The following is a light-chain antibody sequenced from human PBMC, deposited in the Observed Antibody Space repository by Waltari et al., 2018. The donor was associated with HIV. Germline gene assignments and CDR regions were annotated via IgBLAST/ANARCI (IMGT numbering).Light chain of an antibody. CDR3: GAWNGSPGGPV. Sequence: QSVLTQPPSVSGAPGQRVTVSCSGSSSSIGSGYVCWYQQLPGAAPKLVVYRVSQRPSGVPDGFTGSKSGASASLAISGLRSEDEAVYYWGAWNGSPGGPVFGGGTKLTVL. CDR1: SSSIGSGY. V-gene: IGLV1-47*01. CDR2: RVS. J-gene: IGLJ3*02.